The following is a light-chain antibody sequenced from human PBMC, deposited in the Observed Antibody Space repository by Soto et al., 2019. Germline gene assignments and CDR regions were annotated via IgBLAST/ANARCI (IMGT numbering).Light chain of an antibody. CDR3: CSYVAGSNV. Sequence: QSVLTQPASVSGSPGQSLTISCTGSSSDVGSYILVSWYQQHPGKAPKLIIYEGSKRPSGVSDRFSGSKSGNTASLAISGLQAEDEADYYCCSYVAGSNVFGTGTKLTVL. J-gene: IGLJ1*01. CDR1: SSDVGSYIL. CDR2: EGS. V-gene: IGLV2-23*01.